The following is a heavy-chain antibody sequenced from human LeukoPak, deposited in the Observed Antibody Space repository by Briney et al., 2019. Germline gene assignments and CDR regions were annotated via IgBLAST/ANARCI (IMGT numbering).Heavy chain of an antibody. CDR2: INWNSGSI. CDR1: GFTFDDYA. CDR3: AKSYYYDSSGFMSH. Sequence: GRSLRLSCAASGFTFDDYALHWVRQAPGKGLEWVSGINWNSGSIGYADSVKGRFTISRDNAKNSLYLQMNSLRAEDTALYYCAKSYYYDSSGFMSHWGQGTLVTVSS. J-gene: IGHJ4*02. V-gene: IGHV3-9*01. D-gene: IGHD3-22*01.